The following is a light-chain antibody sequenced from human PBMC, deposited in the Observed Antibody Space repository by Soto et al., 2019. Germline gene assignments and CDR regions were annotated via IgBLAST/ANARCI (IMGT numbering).Light chain of an antibody. CDR2: DVS. CDR3: SSYGGSNNLI. CDR1: SSDVGGYNY. Sequence: QSALTQPPSASGSPGQSVTISCTGTSSDVGGYNYVSWYQQHPGKAPKLMIYDVSERPSGVPDRFSGSKSGNTASLTVSGLHAENDADYYCSSYGGSNNLIFGGGTKLTVL. J-gene: IGLJ2*01. V-gene: IGLV2-8*01.